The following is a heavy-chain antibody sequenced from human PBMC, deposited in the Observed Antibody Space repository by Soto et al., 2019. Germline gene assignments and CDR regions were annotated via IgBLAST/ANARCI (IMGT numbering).Heavy chain of an antibody. Sequence: SETLSLTCNVSGGSISNYYWTWVRQSPEKGLEWIGYMYYNGNINYNPSLKSRVTISIDTSKNQFSLTLKSVTAADTAVYYCASGGNWFDPWGQGVLVTVSA. CDR3: ASGGNWFDP. CDR1: GGSISNYY. J-gene: IGHJ5*02. CDR2: MYYNGNI. V-gene: IGHV4-59*01. D-gene: IGHD3-16*01.